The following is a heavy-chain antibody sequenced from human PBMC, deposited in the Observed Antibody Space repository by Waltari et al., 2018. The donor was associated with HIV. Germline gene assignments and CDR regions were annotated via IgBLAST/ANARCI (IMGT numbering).Heavy chain of an antibody. V-gene: IGHV4-39*07. CDR3: ARDQNADYLFDY. CDR2: IYYSGST. CDR1: GGSISSSSYY. D-gene: IGHD4-17*01. J-gene: IGHJ4*02. Sequence: QLQLQESGPGLVKPSETLSLTCTVSGGSISSSSYYWGWIRQPPGKGLEWIGSIYYSGSTYYNPSLKSRVTISVDTSKNQFSLKLSSVTAADTAVYYCARDQNADYLFDYWGQGTLVTVSS.